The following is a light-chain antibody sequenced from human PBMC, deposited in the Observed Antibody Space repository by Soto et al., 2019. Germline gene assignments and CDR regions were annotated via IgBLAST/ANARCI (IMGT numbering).Light chain of an antibody. CDR1: SSNIGNNY. CDR3: GTWDNSLSVLV. Sequence: QSVLTQPPSVSAAPGQMVTISCSGSSSNIGNNYVSWYQQLPGTAPKLLIYENSQRPSGIPDRFSGSKSGTSATLGITGLQTGDEADYYCGTWDNSLSVLVFGGGTKLTVL. V-gene: IGLV1-51*02. J-gene: IGLJ3*02. CDR2: ENS.